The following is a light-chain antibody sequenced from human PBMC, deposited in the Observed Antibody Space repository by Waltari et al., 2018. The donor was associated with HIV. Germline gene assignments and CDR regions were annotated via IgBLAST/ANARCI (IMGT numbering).Light chain of an antibody. CDR1: SFNIGAGYD. CDR3: QSYDRSLTGWV. CDR2: GNT. J-gene: IGLJ3*02. V-gene: IGLV1-40*01. Sequence: QSVLTQPPSVSGAPGQRVTISCTGKSFNIGAGYDVHWYQQFPGTAPRLLIHGNTNRPSGVPDRFSGSKSDTSASLAITGLGAEDEADYYCQSYDRSLTGWVFGGGTKLTVL.